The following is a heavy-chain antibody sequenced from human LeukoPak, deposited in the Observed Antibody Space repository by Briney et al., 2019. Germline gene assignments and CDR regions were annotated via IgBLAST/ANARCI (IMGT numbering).Heavy chain of an antibody. D-gene: IGHD6-19*01. CDR1: GYTFTGYY. J-gene: IGHJ3*02. V-gene: IGHV1-2*02. CDR3: ASAFCYSSGCHAFDI. Sequence: ASMKVSCKASGYTFTGYYMHWVRQAPGQGLEWMGWINPNSGGTNYAQKFQGRVTMTRDTSISTAYMELSRLRSDDTAVYYCASAFCYSSGCHAFDIWGQGTMVTVSS. CDR2: INPNSGGT.